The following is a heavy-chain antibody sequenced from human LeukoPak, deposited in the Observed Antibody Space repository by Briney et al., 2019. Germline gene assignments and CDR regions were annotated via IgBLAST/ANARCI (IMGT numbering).Heavy chain of an antibody. D-gene: IGHD6-6*01. J-gene: IGHJ4*02. V-gene: IGHV3-74*01. Sequence: GGSLRLSCAASGFTFSSYWMHWVRQAPGKGLVWVSRINGDGSSTSYADSVKGRFTISRDNAKNTLYLQMNSLRAEDTAVYYCARGYSSSYRIDYWGQGTLVTVSA. CDR1: GFTFSSYW. CDR3: ARGYSSSYRIDY. CDR2: INGDGSST.